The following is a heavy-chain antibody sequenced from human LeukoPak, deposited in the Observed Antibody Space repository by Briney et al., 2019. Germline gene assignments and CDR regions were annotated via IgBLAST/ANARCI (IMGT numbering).Heavy chain of an antibody. V-gene: IGHV4-39*01. CDR2: IYYSGTT. Sequence: SETLSLTCAVYGGSFSGYYWGWIRQPPGKGLEWIGTIYYSGTTYYNPSLKSRVTISVDTTKNQFSLKLSSVTAADTAVYYCARHTGYYGSGSQIDYWGQGTLVTVSS. CDR3: ARHTGYYGSGSQIDY. D-gene: IGHD3-10*01. CDR1: GGSFSGYY. J-gene: IGHJ4*02.